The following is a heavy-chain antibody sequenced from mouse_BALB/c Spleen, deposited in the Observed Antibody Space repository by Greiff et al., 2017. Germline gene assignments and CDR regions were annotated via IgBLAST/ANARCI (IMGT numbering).Heavy chain of an antibody. CDR2: ISSGSSTI. CDR1: GFTFSSFG. Sequence: EVQRVESGGGLVQPGGSRKLSCAASGFTFSSFGMHWVRQAPEKGLEWVAYISSGSSTIYYADTVKGRFTISRDNPKNTLFLQMTSLRSEDTAMYYCAYGFYAMDYWGQGTSVTVSS. CDR3: AYGFYAMDY. J-gene: IGHJ4*01. D-gene: IGHD1-2*01. V-gene: IGHV5-17*02.